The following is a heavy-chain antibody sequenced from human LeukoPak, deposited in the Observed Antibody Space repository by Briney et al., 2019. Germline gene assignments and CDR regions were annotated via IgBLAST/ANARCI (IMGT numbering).Heavy chain of an antibody. Sequence: GGSLRLSCTASGFTFSSYAMSWVRQAPGKWLEWVSAISGSGGSTYYADSVKGRFKISRDNSKNTLYLQMNSLRADDTAVYYCAKNDGNLPYYYYYMDVWGKGTTVTVSS. CDR3: AKNDGNLPYYYYYMDV. V-gene: IGHV3-23*01. D-gene: IGHD1-1*01. J-gene: IGHJ6*03. CDR2: ISGSGGST. CDR1: GFTFSSYA.